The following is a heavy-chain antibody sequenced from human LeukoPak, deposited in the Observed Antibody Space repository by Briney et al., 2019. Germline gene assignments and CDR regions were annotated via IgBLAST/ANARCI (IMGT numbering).Heavy chain of an antibody. V-gene: IGHV4-59*02. CDR2: IYYSGST. Sequence: PSETLSLTCTVSGGSVSNYYWSWIRQPPGKGLEWIGNIYYSGSTNYNPSLKSRVTISLDTSKHQFSLNLISVTAADTAVYYCATTQLRLAFDSWGQGTLVTVSS. CDR3: ATTQLRLAFDS. D-gene: IGHD6-25*01. J-gene: IGHJ4*02. CDR1: GGSVSNYY.